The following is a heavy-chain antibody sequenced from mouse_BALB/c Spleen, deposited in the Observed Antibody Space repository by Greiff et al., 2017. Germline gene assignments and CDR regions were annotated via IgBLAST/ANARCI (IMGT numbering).Heavy chain of an antibody. CDR1: GFTFSSFG. V-gene: IGHV5-17*02. CDR3: ARSGYYGSKDWYVDV. J-gene: IGHJ1*01. D-gene: IGHD1-1*01. CDR2: ISSGSSTI. Sequence: EVQLVESGGGLVQPGGSRKLSCAASGFTFSSFGMHWVRQAPEKGLEWVAYISSGSSTIYYADTVKGRFTISRDNPKNTLFLQMTSLRSEDTAMYYCARSGYYGSKDWYVDVWGAGTTVTVSS.